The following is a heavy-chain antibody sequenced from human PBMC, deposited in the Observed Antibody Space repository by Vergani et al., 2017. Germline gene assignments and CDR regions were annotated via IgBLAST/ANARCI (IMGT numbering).Heavy chain of an antibody. Sequence: QVQLQESGPGVVKPSQTLSLTCAVSGRSISSGDHCWTWIRQRPGKGLEWIGYIFYSGTTYDNPSLRSRLTISVDTSQNQFSLNLRSVTAADTAVYYCARVDTQVPATSHFYYMDVWGKGTTVVVSS. CDR1: GRSISSGDHC. V-gene: IGHV4-31*11. D-gene: IGHD6-25*01. J-gene: IGHJ6*03. CDR2: IFYSGTT. CDR3: ARVDTQVPATSHFYYMDV.